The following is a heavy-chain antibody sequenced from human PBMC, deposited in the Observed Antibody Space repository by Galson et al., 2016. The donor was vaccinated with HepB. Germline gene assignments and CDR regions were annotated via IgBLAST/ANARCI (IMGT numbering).Heavy chain of an antibody. CDR1: GFTFSIYD. D-gene: IGHD6-13*01. V-gene: IGHV3-30*18. J-gene: IGHJ4*02. CDR3: AKDRLNLAAADLFDY. Sequence: SLRLSCAASGFTFSIYDMHWVRQAPGKGLEWVAVISYDGTKKNYADSLKGRFTISRDNSKNTLSLQMNSLRAEDTAVYYCAKDRLNLAAADLFDYWGQGTLVTVSS. CDR2: ISYDGTKK.